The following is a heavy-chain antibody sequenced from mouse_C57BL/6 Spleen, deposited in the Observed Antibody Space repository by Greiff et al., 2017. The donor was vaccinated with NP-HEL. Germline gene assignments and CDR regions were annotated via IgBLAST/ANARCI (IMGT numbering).Heavy chain of an antibody. D-gene: IGHD3-2*02. V-gene: IGHV1-53*01. J-gene: IGHJ3*01. Sequence: QVQLQQPGTELVKPGASVKLSCKASGYTFTSYWMHWVKQRPGHGLEWIGDINPSNGGTNYNETFQSKATLTVDQSTSTAYMLLSLMTSDDSAVYYCAVSATTQTPFAYWGQGTLVTVSA. CDR3: AVSATTQTPFAY. CDR1: GYTFTSYW. CDR2: INPSNGGT.